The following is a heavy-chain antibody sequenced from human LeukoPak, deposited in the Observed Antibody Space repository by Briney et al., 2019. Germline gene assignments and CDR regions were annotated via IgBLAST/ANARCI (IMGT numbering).Heavy chain of an antibody. CDR2: INPSGGST. J-gene: IGHJ6*03. CDR3: ATSIAVAAYYYMDV. CDR1: GYTFTSYG. Sequence: GASVKVSCKASGYTFTSYGISWVRQAPGQGLEWMGIINPSGGSTSYAQKFQGRVTMTRDTSTSTVYMELSSLRSEDTAVYYCATSIAVAAYYYMDVWGKGTTVTVSS. V-gene: IGHV1-46*01. D-gene: IGHD6-19*01.